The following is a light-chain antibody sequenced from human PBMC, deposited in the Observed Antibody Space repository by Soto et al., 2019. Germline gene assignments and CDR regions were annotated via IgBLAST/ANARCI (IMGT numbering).Light chain of an antibody. CDR2: GAS. Sequence: EIVMTQSPATLSLSPGERATLSCRASQSVSSNLAWYQQKPGQAPRLLIYGASTRATGIPARFSGSGSGTEFTLTISSRQSEDFAVYYCHQYNSCPFSYTFGQGTKLEIK. V-gene: IGKV3-15*01. CDR3: HQYNSCPFSYT. J-gene: IGKJ2*01. CDR1: QSVSSN.